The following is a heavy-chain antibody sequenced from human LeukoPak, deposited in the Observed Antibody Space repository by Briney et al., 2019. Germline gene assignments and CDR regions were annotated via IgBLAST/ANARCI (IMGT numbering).Heavy chain of an antibody. CDR1: GFTFNTFS. CDR2: IGSSGGTI. V-gene: IGHV3-48*01. D-gene: IGHD2-21*01. CDR3: ATEIAEGGPQDY. Sequence: GGPLRLSCAASGFTFNTFSMNWVRQAPGKGLEWVSYIGSSGGTIYYADSVKGRFTISRDNSKSTLYLQMTSLRAEDTALYYCATEIAEGGPQDYWGQGTLVTVSS. J-gene: IGHJ4*02.